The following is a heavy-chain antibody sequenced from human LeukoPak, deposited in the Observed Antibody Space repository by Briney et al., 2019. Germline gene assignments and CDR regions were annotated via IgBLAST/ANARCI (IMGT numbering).Heavy chain of an antibody. D-gene: IGHD5-24*01. J-gene: IGHJ4*02. Sequence: GASVKVSFKASGYTFTAYYMHWVRQAPGQGLEWMGWINPTSGDTKYAQKFQDRVTMTRDTSISTAYMELSRLTSDDPAVYYCARDRGSGYIILDFWGPGTLVTVSS. CDR2: INPTSGDT. CDR1: GYTFTAYY. CDR3: ARDRGSGYIILDF. V-gene: IGHV1-2*02.